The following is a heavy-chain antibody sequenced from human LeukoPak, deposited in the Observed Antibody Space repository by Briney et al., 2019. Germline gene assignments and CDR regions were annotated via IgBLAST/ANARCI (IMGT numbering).Heavy chain of an antibody. Sequence: SVKVSCKASGGTFSSYAISWVRQAPGQGLEWMGGIIPIFGTANYAQKFQGRVTITTDESTSTAYMELSSLRSEDTAVYYCAIDSTSNYYYYYMDVWGKGTTVTVSS. V-gene: IGHV1-69*05. J-gene: IGHJ6*03. CDR3: AIDSTSNYYYYYMDV. CDR1: GGTFSSYA. D-gene: IGHD2-2*01. CDR2: IIPIFGTA.